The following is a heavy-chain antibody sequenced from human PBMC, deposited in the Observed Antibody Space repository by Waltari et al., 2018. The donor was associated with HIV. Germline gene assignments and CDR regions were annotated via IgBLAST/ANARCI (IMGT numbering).Heavy chain of an antibody. D-gene: IGHD4-17*01. CDR3: VSWHGDYVDY. Sequence: EVQLVESGGGLVQPGGSLRLSCTASGFTFSNYALKWVRQAPGKGLEWVSYISRSSRTIYYADSVKGRFTISRDNAKNSLYLQMSSLGAEDTALYYCVSWHGDYVDYWGQGTLVTVSS. V-gene: IGHV3-48*03. CDR2: ISRSSRTI. J-gene: IGHJ4*02. CDR1: GFTFSNYA.